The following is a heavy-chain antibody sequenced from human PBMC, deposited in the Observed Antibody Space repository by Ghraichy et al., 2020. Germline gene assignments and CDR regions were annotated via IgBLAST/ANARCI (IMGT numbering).Heavy chain of an antibody. CDR3: AKDRGYSSSWYYFDY. CDR2: ISGSGGST. CDR1: GFTFSSYA. J-gene: IGHJ4*02. D-gene: IGHD6-13*01. V-gene: IGHV3-23*01. Sequence: GGSLRLSCAASGFTFSSYAMSWVRQAPGKGLEWVSAISGSGGSTYYADSVKGRFTISRDNSKNTLYLQMNSLRAEITAVYYCAKDRGYSSSWYYFDYWGQGTLVTVSS.